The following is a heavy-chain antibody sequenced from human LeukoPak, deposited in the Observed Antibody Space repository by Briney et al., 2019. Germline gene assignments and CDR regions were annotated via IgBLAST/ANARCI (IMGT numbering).Heavy chain of an antibody. CDR3: ARDLGSSVTEWLLKDY. CDR2: ISSSSSTI. J-gene: IGHJ4*02. D-gene: IGHD3-3*01. CDR1: GFTFSSYS. V-gene: IGHV3-48*01. Sequence: PGXXLRLSRAASGFTFSSYSMNWVRQAPGKGMEWVSYISSSSSTIYYADSVQRRFTISRDNAKNSLYLQMNSLRAEDTAVYYCARDLGSSVTEWLLKDYWGQGTLVTVSS.